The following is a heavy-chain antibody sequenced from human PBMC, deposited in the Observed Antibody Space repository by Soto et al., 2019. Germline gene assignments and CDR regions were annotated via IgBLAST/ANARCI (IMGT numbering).Heavy chain of an antibody. CDR3: APPGGGGGY. D-gene: IGHD3-10*01. V-gene: IGHV3-53*01. J-gene: IGHJ4*02. CDR2: IYSGGYT. CDR1: GFTVSNNY. Sequence: EVQLVESGGGLIQPGGSLRLSCAVSGFTVSNNYMSWVRQAPGKGLEGVSVIYSGGYTAYGDSVKGRFTISRDNSKNTLYLKKKSRRADATAGFYCAPPGGGGGYWGQGTLVTVSS.